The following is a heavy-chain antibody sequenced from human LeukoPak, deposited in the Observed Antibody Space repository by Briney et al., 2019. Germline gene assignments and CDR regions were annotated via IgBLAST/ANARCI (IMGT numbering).Heavy chain of an antibody. V-gene: IGHV3-7*03. CDR3: ARVTAVAGFDH. J-gene: IGHJ4*02. D-gene: IGHD6-19*01. CDR1: GFTFSSYW. CDR2: IKDDGRQK. Sequence: PGGSLRLSCAASGFTFSSYWMSWVRQAPGKGLEWVANIKDDGRQKYYVDSVKGRFTISRDNAKNSLSLQTNSLRAEDTAVYYCARVTAVAGFDHWGQGTLVTVSS.